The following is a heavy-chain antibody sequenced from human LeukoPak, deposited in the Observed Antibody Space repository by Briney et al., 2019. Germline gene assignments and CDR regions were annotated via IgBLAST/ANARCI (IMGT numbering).Heavy chain of an antibody. J-gene: IGHJ4*02. V-gene: IGHV4-61*02. CDR1: GGSISSGSYY. Sequence: PSETLSLTCTVSGGSISSGSYYWSWIRQPAGKGLEGIGRIYTSGSTNYNPSLKSRVTISVDTSKNQFSLKLSSVTAADTAVYYCARNSGSYNPHFDYWGQGTLVTVSS. D-gene: IGHD1-26*01. CDR2: IYTSGST. CDR3: ARNSGSYNPHFDY.